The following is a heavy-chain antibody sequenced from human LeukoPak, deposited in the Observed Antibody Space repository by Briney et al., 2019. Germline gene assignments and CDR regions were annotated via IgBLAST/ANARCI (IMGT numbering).Heavy chain of an antibody. CDR2: IRYDGSNK. D-gene: IGHD2-2*01. V-gene: IGHV3-30*02. Sequence: GGSLRLSCAASGFTFSSYGMHWARQAPGKGLEWVAFIRYDGSNKYYADSVQGRFTISRDNSKNTLYLQMNSLRAEDTAVYYCAKYECSSTSCPYYFDYWGQGTLVTVSS. CDR3: AKYECSSTSCPYYFDY. CDR1: GFTFSSYG. J-gene: IGHJ4*02.